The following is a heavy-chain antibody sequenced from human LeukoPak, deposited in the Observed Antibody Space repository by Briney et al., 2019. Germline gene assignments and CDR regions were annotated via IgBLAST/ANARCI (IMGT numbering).Heavy chain of an antibody. Sequence: GGSLRLSCAASGFTFSNYAMSWVRQAPGKGLEWVSAISSIGGSTYYADSVKGRFTISRDNSKNTLYLQMNSLRAEDTAVYYCAKDPVRGVSDYWGQGTLVTVSS. CDR2: ISSIGGST. V-gene: IGHV3-23*01. J-gene: IGHJ4*02. CDR3: AKDPVRGVSDY. CDR1: GFTFSNYA. D-gene: IGHD3-10*01.